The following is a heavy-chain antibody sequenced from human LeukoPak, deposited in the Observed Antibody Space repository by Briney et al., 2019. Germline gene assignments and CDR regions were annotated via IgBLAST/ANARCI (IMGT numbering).Heavy chain of an antibody. Sequence: PSETLSLTCAVSGYSISSGSSWGWIRQPPGKGLEWIGTISHTGSAYHNPSFKSRVTISVDTSKNQFSLKLTSVTATDTAIYYCARGGRLMVAASYFDYWGQGMLVIVSS. V-gene: IGHV4-38-2*01. D-gene: IGHD2-15*01. CDR2: ISHTGSA. J-gene: IGHJ4*02. CDR1: GYSISSGSS. CDR3: ARGGRLMVAASYFDY.